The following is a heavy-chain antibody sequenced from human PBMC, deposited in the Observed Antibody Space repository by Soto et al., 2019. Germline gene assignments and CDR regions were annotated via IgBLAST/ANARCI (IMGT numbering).Heavy chain of an antibody. CDR3: ARQIPAAGRHFDF. Sequence: SETLSLTCTVSGGFVSSNYWIWIRQPPEKGLEWIGDIPYSGSTNYNPTLKSRVTISLDTPKNQFSLKLSSVTAADTAVYYCARQIPAAGRHFDFWGQGALVTVSS. CDR1: GGFVSSNY. J-gene: IGHJ4*02. D-gene: IGHD6-13*01. CDR2: IPYSGST. V-gene: IGHV4-59*02.